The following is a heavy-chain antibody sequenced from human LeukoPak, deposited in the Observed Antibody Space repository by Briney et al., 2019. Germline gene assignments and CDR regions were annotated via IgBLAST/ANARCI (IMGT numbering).Heavy chain of an antibody. J-gene: IGHJ5*02. CDR1: GFTFSSYS. V-gene: IGHV3-21*01. Sequence: PGGSLRLSCAASGFTFSSYSMNWVRQAPGKGLEWFSSISSSSSYIYYADSVKGRFTISRDNAKNSLYLQMNSLRAEDTAVYYCARDKSGSYWFDPWGRGTLVTVSS. CDR3: ARDKSGSYWFDP. CDR2: ISSSSSYI. D-gene: IGHD1-26*01.